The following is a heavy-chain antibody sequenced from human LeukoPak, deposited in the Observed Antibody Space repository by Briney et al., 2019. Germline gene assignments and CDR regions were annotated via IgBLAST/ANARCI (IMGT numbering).Heavy chain of an antibody. D-gene: IGHD4-17*01. CDR1: GFTFSSYG. J-gene: IGHJ6*03. CDR2: ISGSGGGT. CDR3: AKLTTVNPYYYYYMDV. V-gene: IGHV3-23*01. Sequence: GGSLRLSCAASGFTFSSYGMSWVRQAPGKGLEWVSAISGSGGGTYYADSVRGRFTISRDNSKNTLYLQMNSLRAEDTAVYYCAKLTTVNPYYYYYMDVWGKGTTVTISS.